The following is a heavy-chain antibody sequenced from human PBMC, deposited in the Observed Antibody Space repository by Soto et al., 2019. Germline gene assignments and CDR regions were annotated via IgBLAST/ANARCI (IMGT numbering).Heavy chain of an antibody. J-gene: IGHJ3*02. Sequence: ESLKISCKASGYTFSTYWIGWVRQMPGRGLEWMGFIYPGDSDTSYSPSFQGQVTISADKSSSTVYLQWSSLKASDTAMYYCARQKLWRATINNDAFDIGGQGTMVTVSS. CDR2: IYPGDSDT. V-gene: IGHV5-51*01. CDR3: ARQKLWRATINNDAFDI. D-gene: IGHD2-21*01. CDR1: GYTFSTYW.